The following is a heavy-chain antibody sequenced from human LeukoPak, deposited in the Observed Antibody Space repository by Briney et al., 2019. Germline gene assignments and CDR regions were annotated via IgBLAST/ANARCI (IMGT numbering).Heavy chain of an antibody. J-gene: IGHJ4*02. D-gene: IGHD1-26*01. V-gene: IGHV1-8*03. CDR2: MNPNSGNT. Sequence: ASVKVSCKASGYTFTNYGINWVRQATGPGLEWMGWMNPNSGNTGYAQKFQGRVTITRNTSISTAYMELSSLRSEDTAVYYCARCSWSGSYYMDYWGQGTLVTVSS. CDR3: ARCSWSGSYYMDY. CDR1: GYTFTNYG.